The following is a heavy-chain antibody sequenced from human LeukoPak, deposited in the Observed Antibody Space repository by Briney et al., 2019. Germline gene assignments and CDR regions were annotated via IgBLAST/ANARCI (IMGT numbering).Heavy chain of an antibody. J-gene: IGHJ6*03. CDR2: IIPIFGTA. Sequence: SVKVSCKASGGTFSSYAISWVRQAPGQGLEWMGGIIPIFGTANYAQKFQGRVTITADESTSTAYMELSSLRSEDTAVYYCASGGYHPDYKRGNYYYYYMDVWGKGTTVTISS. CDR3: ASGGYHPDYKRGNYYYYYMDV. CDR1: GGTFSSYA. V-gene: IGHV1-69*13. D-gene: IGHD4/OR15-4a*01.